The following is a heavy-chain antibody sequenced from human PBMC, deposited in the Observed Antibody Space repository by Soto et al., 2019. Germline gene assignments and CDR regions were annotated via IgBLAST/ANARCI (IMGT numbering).Heavy chain of an antibody. CDR2: ISGSGGST. Sequence: GGSLRLSCAASGFTFSIYAMDLVRQSPGKGLEWVSVISGSGGSTYHADSVKGRFTISRDNSKNTLYLQMNSLRAEDTAVYYCAKEGMLRFLEGSHFDYWGQGTLVTVSS. D-gene: IGHD3-3*01. J-gene: IGHJ4*02. CDR3: AKEGMLRFLEGSHFDY. V-gene: IGHV3-23*01. CDR1: GFTFSIYA.